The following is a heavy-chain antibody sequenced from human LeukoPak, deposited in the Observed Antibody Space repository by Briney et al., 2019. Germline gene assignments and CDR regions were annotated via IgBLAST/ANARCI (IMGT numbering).Heavy chain of an antibody. CDR2: IYYSGST. J-gene: IGHJ5*02. V-gene: IGHV4-59*01. CDR1: GGSISSYY. CDR3: ARIGTRGNWFDP. D-gene: IGHD1-7*01. Sequence: SETLSLTCTVSGGSISSYYWSWIRKPPGKRLEWIGYIYYSGSTNYNPSLKSRVTISVDTSKNQFSLKLSSVTAADTAVYYCARIGTRGNWFDPWGQGTLVTVSS.